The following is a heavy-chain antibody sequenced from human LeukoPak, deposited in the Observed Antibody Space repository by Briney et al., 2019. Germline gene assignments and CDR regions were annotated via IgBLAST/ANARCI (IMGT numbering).Heavy chain of an antibody. Sequence: PGGSLRLSCAASGFTFSSYSMNWVRQAPGKGLEWVSSISSSSSYIYYADSVKGRFTISRDNAKNSLYLQMNSLSAEDTAVYYCARGGHDYGDYVSYYWGQGTLVTVSS. J-gene: IGHJ4*02. D-gene: IGHD4-17*01. CDR3: ARGGHDYGDYVSYY. CDR2: ISSSSSYI. V-gene: IGHV3-21*01. CDR1: GFTFSSYS.